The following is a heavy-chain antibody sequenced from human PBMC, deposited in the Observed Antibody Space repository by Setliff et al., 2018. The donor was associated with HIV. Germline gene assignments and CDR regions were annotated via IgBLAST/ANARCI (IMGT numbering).Heavy chain of an antibody. Sequence: SETLSLTCAVSGYSLSSDYYWGWIRQPPGKGLGWIASIYHSGSTYYNPSLKSRVTISIDMSKNQFSLKLTSVAAADTAVYYCARIDGEAADTNYWGQGTLVTVSS. J-gene: IGHJ4*02. CDR3: ARIDGEAADTNY. CDR2: IYHSGST. D-gene: IGHD6-13*01. CDR1: GYSLSSDYY. V-gene: IGHV4-38-2*01.